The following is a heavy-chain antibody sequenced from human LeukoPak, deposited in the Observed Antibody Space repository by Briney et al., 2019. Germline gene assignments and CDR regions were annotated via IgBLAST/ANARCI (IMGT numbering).Heavy chain of an antibody. V-gene: IGHV3-7*01. D-gene: IGHD6-19*01. CDR2: IRQDGSET. Sequence: GGSLRLSRAASGFIFSNYWMQWVRQAPGKGLEWVANIRQDGSETYYVESVRGRFTISRDNAKNSLYLPMNSLRAEDTAVYYCATVWLTAPSFDYWGQGTLVTVSS. CDR1: GFIFSNYW. CDR3: ATVWLTAPSFDY. J-gene: IGHJ4*02.